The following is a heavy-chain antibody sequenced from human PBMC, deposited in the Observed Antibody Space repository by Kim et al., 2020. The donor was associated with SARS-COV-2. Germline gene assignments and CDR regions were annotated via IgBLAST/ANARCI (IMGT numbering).Heavy chain of an antibody. Sequence: DSGKGRFTISRDNAKDSLYLQMNSLKAEDTALYYCSNEFIFRSNPRGGFDYWGQGTLVTVSS. D-gene: IGHD3-3*02. CDR3: SNEFIFRSNPRGGFDY. J-gene: IGHJ4*02. V-gene: IGHV3-9*01.